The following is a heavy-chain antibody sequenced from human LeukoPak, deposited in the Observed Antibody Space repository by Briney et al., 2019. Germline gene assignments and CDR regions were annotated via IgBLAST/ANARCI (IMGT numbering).Heavy chain of an antibody. D-gene: IGHD2-2*01. CDR2: ISSSGSYI. J-gene: IGHJ6*02. CDR1: GFTFSSYA. V-gene: IGHV3-21*04. Sequence: PGGSLRLSCAASGFTFSSYAIQWVRQAPGKGLEWVSSISSSGSYIYYADSVKGRFTISRDNAKNSLDLQMNSLRAEDTAVYYCAKGGACSSTSCYVLGGMDVWGQGTTVTVSS. CDR3: AKGGACSSTSCYVLGGMDV.